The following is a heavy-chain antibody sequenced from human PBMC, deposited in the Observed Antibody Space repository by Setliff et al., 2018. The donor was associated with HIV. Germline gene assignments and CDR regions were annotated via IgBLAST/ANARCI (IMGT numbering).Heavy chain of an antibody. CDR1: GGSIRSDSYY. CDR3: ARDYGWGSGSYYDY. V-gene: IGHV4-61*02. Sequence: SETLSLTCGVSGGSIRSDSYYWTWIRQPAGEGLEWIGRIYSSGNTNYNPSLESRVTISVDTSKNQFSLKLRSVTAADTAVYYCARDYGWGSGSYYDYWGQGTLVTVSS. D-gene: IGHD3-10*01. CDR2: IYSSGNT. J-gene: IGHJ4*02.